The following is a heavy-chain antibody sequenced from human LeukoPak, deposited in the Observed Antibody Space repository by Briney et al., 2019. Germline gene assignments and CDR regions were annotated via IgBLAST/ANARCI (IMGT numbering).Heavy chain of an antibody. Sequence: SETLSLTCAVYGGSFSGYYWSWIRQPPGEGLEWIGEINHSGSTNYNPSLKSRVTISVDTSKNQFSLKLSSVTAADTAVYYCASSSWYDHYGMDVWGQGTTVTVSS. CDR2: INHSGST. CDR1: GGSFSGYY. V-gene: IGHV4-34*01. J-gene: IGHJ6*02. D-gene: IGHD6-13*01. CDR3: ASSSWYDHYGMDV.